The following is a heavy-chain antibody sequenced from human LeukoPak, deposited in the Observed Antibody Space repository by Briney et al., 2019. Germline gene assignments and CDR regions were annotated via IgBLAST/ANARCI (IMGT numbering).Heavy chain of an antibody. CDR1: GGTFSSYA. Sequence: GSSVKVSCKASGGTFSSYAISWVRQAPGQVLEWMGGIIPIFGTANYAQKFQGRVTITTDESTSTAYMELSSLRSEDTAVYYCAREEVSGTTSNWFDPWGQGTLVTVSS. D-gene: IGHD1-7*01. J-gene: IGHJ5*02. CDR2: IIPIFGTA. CDR3: AREEVSGTTSNWFDP. V-gene: IGHV1-69*05.